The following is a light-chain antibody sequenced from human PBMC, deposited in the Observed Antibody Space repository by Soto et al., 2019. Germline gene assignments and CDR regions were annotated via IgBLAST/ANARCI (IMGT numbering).Light chain of an antibody. CDR2: ANN. CDR3: QSYDSGLSAYV. J-gene: IGLJ1*01. CDR1: NFNIGAGYD. V-gene: IGLV1-40*01. Sequence: QCVLTQPPSVSGAPGQRVAISCIWSNFNIGAGYDVHWYQQLPGTAPKLLIYANNNRPSGVPDRFSGSKSGTSASLAITGLQAEDEADYYCQSYDSGLSAYVFGTGTKVTVL.